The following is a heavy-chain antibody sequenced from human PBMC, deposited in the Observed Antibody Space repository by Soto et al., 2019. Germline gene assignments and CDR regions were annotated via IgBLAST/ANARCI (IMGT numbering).Heavy chain of an antibody. Sequence: ASVKVSCKASGYTFTSYGISWVRQAPGQGLEWMGWISAYNGNTNYAQKLQGRVTMATDTSTSTAYMELRSLRSDDTAVYYCVWLGYSSSWKAEYFQHWGQGTLVTVSS. J-gene: IGHJ1*01. CDR2: ISAYNGNT. D-gene: IGHD6-13*01. V-gene: IGHV1-18*01. CDR1: GYTFTSYG. CDR3: VWLGYSSSWKAEYFQH.